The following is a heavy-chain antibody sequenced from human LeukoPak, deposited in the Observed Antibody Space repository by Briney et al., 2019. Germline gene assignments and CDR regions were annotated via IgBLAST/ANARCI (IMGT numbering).Heavy chain of an antibody. J-gene: IGHJ4*02. CDR3: AREEGQLAV. CDR1: GFTFSGYS. D-gene: IGHD5-18*01. Sequence: GGSLRLSCAASGFTFSGYSMTWVRQAPGKGLEWVSSISTSNSYRYYADSVKGRFTISRDNAKNSLYLQMNSLRAEDTAVYYCAREEGQLAVWGQETLVTVSS. V-gene: IGHV3-21*01. CDR2: ISTSNSYR.